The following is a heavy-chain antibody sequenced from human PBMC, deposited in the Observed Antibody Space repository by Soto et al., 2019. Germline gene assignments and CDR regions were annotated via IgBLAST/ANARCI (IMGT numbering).Heavy chain of an antibody. CDR1: GFVFADYG. CDR2: ISFDGTNK. Sequence: LRLSCAASGFVFADYGVHWVRQAPGKGLEWVAVISFDGTNKFYADSVKGRFTISRDNSNNTLYLQMSSLRTEDTAVYYCAKDTLYPVVSYFYYGLDVWGQGTTVTVSS. D-gene: IGHD2-8*01. CDR3: AKDTLYPVVSYFYYGLDV. V-gene: IGHV3-30*18. J-gene: IGHJ6*02.